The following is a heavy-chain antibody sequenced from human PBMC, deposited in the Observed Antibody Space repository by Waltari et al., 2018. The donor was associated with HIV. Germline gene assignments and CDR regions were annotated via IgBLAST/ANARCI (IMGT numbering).Heavy chain of an antibody. Sequence: EVQLVESGGGLVQPGGSLRLSCAASGFTFSTYWMTWVRQAPGKGLGWLANIKQDGSEKYYADSGKGRFTVSRDNNKKSLYLQMSSLRAEDTAVYYCARDLKDYDFWSPVDVWGQGTTVTVSS. D-gene: IGHD3-3*01. CDR3: ARDLKDYDFWSPVDV. V-gene: IGHV3-7*01. CDR1: GFTFSTYW. J-gene: IGHJ6*02. CDR2: IKQDGSEK.